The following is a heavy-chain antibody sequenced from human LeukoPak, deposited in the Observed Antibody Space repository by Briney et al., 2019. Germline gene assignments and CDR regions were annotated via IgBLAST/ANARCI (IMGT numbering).Heavy chain of an antibody. CDR1: GSTFSSYS. Sequence: GGSLRLSCAASGSTFSSYSMNWVRQAPGKGLEWVAVISYDGSNKYYADSVKGRFTISRDNSKNTLYLQMNSLRAEDTAVYYCANLDSTMVRIWGQGTLVTVSS. CDR3: ANLDSTMVRI. J-gene: IGHJ4*02. D-gene: IGHD3-10*01. CDR2: ISYDGSNK. V-gene: IGHV3-30*18.